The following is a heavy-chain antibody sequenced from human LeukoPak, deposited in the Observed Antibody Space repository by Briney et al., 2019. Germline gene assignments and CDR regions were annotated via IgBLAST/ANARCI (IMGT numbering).Heavy chain of an antibody. CDR3: ARSPPRWELRGAFDI. CDR2: ISSSSSTI. J-gene: IGHJ3*02. Sequence: GGSLRLSCAASGFTFSSYSMNWVRQAPGKGLEWVSYISSSSSTIYYADSVKGRFTISRDNAKNSLYLQMNSLRAEDTAVYYCARSPPRWELRGAFDIWGQGTMVTVSS. D-gene: IGHD1-26*01. CDR1: GFTFSSYS. V-gene: IGHV3-48*01.